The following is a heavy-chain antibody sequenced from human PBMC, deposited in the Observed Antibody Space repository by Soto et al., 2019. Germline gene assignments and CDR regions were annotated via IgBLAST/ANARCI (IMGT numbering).Heavy chain of an antibody. CDR2: INPNSGGT. J-gene: IGHJ4*02. V-gene: IGHV1-2*02. CDR3: ARISMIVVAPEY. CDR1: GYTFTGYY. D-gene: IGHD3-22*01. Sequence: ASVKVSCKASGYTFTGYYMHWVRQAPGQGLERMGWINPNSGGTNYAQKFQGRVTMTRDTSISTDYMELSRLRSDDAAVYYCARISMIVVAPEYWGQGTLVSVSA.